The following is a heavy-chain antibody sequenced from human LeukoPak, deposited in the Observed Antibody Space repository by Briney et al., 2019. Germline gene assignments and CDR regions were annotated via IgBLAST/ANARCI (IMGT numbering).Heavy chain of an antibody. CDR2: ITSSSNYI. CDR3: ARGGNYPYFFDY. V-gene: IGHV3-21*01. CDR1: GFTFSSYN. Sequence: PGGSLRLSCVASGFTFSSYNMNWVRQAPGKGLEWVSSITSSSNYIYYADSVKGRFTISRDNAKNSLYLQMNSLRAEDTALYYCARGGNYPYFFDYWGQGTLVTVSS. J-gene: IGHJ4*02. D-gene: IGHD1-7*01.